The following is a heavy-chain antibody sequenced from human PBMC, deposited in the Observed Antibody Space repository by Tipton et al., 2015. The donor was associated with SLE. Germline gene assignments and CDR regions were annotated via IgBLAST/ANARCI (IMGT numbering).Heavy chain of an antibody. V-gene: IGHV4-59*01. J-gene: IGHJ5*02. Sequence: TLSLTCAVYGGSFSSYYWSWIRQPPGKGLEWIGYIYYSGSTNYNPSLKSRVTISVDTSKNQFSLKLSFVTAADTAVYYCARGRPLVGATEGWFDPWGQGTLVTVSS. CDR3: ARGRPLVGATEGWFDP. CDR2: IYYSGST. D-gene: IGHD1-26*01. CDR1: GGSFSSYY.